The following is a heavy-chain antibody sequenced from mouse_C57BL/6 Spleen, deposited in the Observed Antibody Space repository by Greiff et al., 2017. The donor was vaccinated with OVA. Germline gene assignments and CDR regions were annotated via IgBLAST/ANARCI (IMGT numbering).Heavy chain of an antibody. J-gene: IGHJ1*03. D-gene: IGHD2-10*02. CDR2: ISDGGSYT. CDR1: GFTFSSYA. CDR3: ARLPPSSYWYFDV. Sequence: EVHLVESGGGLVKPGGSLKLSCAASGFTFSSYAMSWVRQTPEKRLEWVATISDGGSYTYYPDNVKGRFTISRDNAKNNLYLQMSHLKSEDTAMYYCARLPPSSYWYFDVWGTGTTVTVSS. V-gene: IGHV5-4*01.